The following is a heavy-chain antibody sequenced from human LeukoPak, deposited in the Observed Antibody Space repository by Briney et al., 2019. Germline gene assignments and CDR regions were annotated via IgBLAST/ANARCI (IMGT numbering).Heavy chain of an antibody. D-gene: IGHD6-13*01. J-gene: IGHJ4*02. CDR1: GYTFTSYD. CDR3: ARVPSTAAAGTWWRYYFDY. V-gene: IGHV1-69*06. CDR2: IIPIFGTA. Sequence: ASVKVSCKASGYTFTSYDINWVRQAPGQGLEWMGGIIPIFGTANYAQKFQGRVTITADKSTSTAYMELSSLRSEDTAVYYCARVPSTAAAGTWWRYYFDYWGQGTLVTVSS.